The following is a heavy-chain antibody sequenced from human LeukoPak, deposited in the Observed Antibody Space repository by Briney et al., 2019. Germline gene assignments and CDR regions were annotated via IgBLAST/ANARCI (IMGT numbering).Heavy chain of an antibody. J-gene: IGHJ5*02. CDR3: ARDFSNPPPRILNWFDP. Sequence: ASVKVSCKASGYTFTGYYMHWVRQAPGQGLEWMGWINPNSGGTNYAQKFQGRVTMTRDTSISTAYMELSRLRSDDTAVYYCARDFSNPPPRILNWFDPWGQGTLVTVSS. CDR1: GYTFTGYY. CDR2: INPNSGGT. V-gene: IGHV1-2*02. D-gene: IGHD4-4*01.